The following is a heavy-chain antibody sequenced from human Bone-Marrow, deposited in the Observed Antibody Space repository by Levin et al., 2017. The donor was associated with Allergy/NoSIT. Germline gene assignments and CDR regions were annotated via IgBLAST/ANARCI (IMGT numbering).Heavy chain of an antibody. Sequence: GGSLRLSCAASGFTFSSYWMSWVRQAPGKGLEWVANIKQDGSEKYYVDSVKGRFTISRDNAKNSLYLQMNSLRAEDTAVYYCARARASGSYFAWVLYFDYWGQGTLVTVSS. CDR2: IKQDGSEK. CDR1: GFTFSSYW. V-gene: IGHV3-7*01. CDR3: ARARASGSYFAWVLYFDY. D-gene: IGHD1-26*01. J-gene: IGHJ4*02.